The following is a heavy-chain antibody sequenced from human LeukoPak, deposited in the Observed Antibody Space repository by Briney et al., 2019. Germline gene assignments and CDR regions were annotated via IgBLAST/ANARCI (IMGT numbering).Heavy chain of an antibody. CDR2: IYSGGST. J-gene: IGHJ4*02. CDR3: ARAPPMVRGVIFDY. CDR1: GFTVSSNY. D-gene: IGHD3-10*01. V-gene: IGHV3-53*01. Sequence: PGGSLRLSCAASGFTVSSNYMSWVRQAPGKGLEWVSVIYSGGSTYYADSVKGRFTISRDNSKNTLYLQMNSLRAEDTAVYYCARAPPMVRGVIFDYWGQGTLVTVSS.